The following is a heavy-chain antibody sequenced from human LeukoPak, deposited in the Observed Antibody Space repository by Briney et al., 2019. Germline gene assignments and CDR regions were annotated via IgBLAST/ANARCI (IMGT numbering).Heavy chain of an antibody. CDR2: ISSSGSTI. D-gene: IGHD3-10*01. Sequence: GGSLRLSRAASGFTFSDYYMSWIRQAPGKGLEWVSYISSSGSTIYYADSVKGRFTISRDNAKNSLYLQMNSLRAEDTAVYYCARDQILWFGESVDYWGQGTLVTVSS. CDR3: ARDQILWFGESVDY. J-gene: IGHJ4*02. CDR1: GFTFSDYY. V-gene: IGHV3-11*04.